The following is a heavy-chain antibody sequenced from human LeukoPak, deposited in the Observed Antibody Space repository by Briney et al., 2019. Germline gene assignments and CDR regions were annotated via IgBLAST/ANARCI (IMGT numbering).Heavy chain of an antibody. V-gene: IGHV3-48*04. CDR3: ARDSGTDAFDI. D-gene: IGHD5-12*01. CDR1: GFTFSSYS. CDR2: ISSRSSTI. Sequence: GGSLRLSCEASGFTFSSYSMNWVRQAPGKGLEWVSYISSRSSTIYYADSVKGRFTISRDNAKNSLYLQMNSLRAEDTAVYYCARDSGTDAFDIWGQGTIVTVSS. J-gene: IGHJ3*02.